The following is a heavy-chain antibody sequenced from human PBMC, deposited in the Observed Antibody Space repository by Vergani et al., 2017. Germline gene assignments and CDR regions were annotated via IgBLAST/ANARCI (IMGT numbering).Heavy chain of an antibody. V-gene: IGHV1-69*12. CDR1: GGTFSSYA. Sequence: QVQLVQSGAEVKKPGSSVKVSCKASGGTFSSYAISWVRQAPGQGLEWMGGIIPIFGTANYAQKFQGRVTITADESTSTAYMELSSLRSEETAVYYCARVARGAYCGGDCAGNFTYYYYYMDVWGKGP. J-gene: IGHJ6*03. CDR3: ARVARGAYCGGDCAGNFTYYYYYMDV. CDR2: IIPIFGTA. D-gene: IGHD2-21*01.